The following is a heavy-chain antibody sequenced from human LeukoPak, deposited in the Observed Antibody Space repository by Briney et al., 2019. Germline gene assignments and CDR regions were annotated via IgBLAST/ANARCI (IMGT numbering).Heavy chain of an antibody. CDR1: GGSIRNSNYF. Sequence: PSETLSLTCSVSGGSIRNSNYFWAWIRQPPGKGLEWIGVISYTGSAYYNPSLKSRVTISVDTSKNQFSLKLISVTAADTAVYYCARTKNRMDAWGKGTTVTISS. CDR3: ARTKNRMDA. D-gene: IGHD1-14*01. V-gene: IGHV4-39*07. J-gene: IGHJ6*03. CDR2: ISYTGSA.